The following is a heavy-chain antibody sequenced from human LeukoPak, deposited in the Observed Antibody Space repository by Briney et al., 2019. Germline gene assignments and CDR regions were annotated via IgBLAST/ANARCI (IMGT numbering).Heavy chain of an antibody. CDR3: ARETPDSSGWD. Sequence: GGSLRLSCAASGFTFSSNWMSWVRQAPGKGLEWVANIKRDGSQKNYVDSVKGGFTISRDNAKNSLYLQMNSLRAEDTAIYYCARETPDSSGWDWGQGTVVTVSS. J-gene: IGHJ4*02. D-gene: IGHD6-19*01. CDR1: GFTFSSNW. V-gene: IGHV3-7*01. CDR2: IKRDGSQK.